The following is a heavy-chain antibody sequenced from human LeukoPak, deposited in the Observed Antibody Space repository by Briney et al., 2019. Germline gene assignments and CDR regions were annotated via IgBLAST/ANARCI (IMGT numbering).Heavy chain of an antibody. J-gene: IGHJ4*02. D-gene: IGHD3-22*01. CDR3: ARDSIVYYYDSSGYYYNYFDY. V-gene: IGHV1-2*02. CDR2: INPNSGDT. CDR1: GYTFTGYY. Sequence: ASVKVSCKASGYTFTGYYMHWVRQAPGQGLEWMGWINPNSGDTNYAQKFQGRVTMTRDTSISTAYMELSRLRSDDTAVYYCARDSIVYYYDSSGYYYNYFDYWCQGSLVTVSS.